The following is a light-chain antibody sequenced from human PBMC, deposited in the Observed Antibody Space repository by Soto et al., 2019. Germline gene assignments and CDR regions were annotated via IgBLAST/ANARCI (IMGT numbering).Light chain of an antibody. Sequence: DIQMTQSPSSLSASVGDRVTITCRASQSISSYLNWYQQKPGKAPKLLIYDASTLESGVPSRFSGSGSGTEFTLTISSLQPEDFATYYCHQYNTYSQTFGQGTKVDIK. V-gene: IGKV1-5*01. CDR2: DAS. J-gene: IGKJ1*01. CDR1: QSISSY. CDR3: HQYNTYSQT.